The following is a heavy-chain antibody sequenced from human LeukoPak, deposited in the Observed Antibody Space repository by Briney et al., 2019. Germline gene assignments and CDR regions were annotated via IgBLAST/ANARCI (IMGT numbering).Heavy chain of an antibody. J-gene: IGHJ4*02. CDR1: GYSISSAYN. CDR3: ARRPYCGGGSCYSAYYFDY. CDR2: IYHSGST. V-gene: IGHV4-38-2*01. D-gene: IGHD2-15*01. Sequence: SETLSLTCAVPGYSISSAYNWDWIRQPPGKGLEWIGSIYHSGSTYYNPSLKSRVTISVDTSKNQFSLKLYFVIAADTAVYYCARRPYCGGGSCYSAYYFDYWGQGTLVTVSS.